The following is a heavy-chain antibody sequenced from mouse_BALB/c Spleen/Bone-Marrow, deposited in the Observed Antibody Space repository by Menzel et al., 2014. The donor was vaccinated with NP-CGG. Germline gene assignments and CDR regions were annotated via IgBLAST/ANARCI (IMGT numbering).Heavy chain of an antibody. CDR3: TIRYYAMDY. CDR2: IIPSSGYT. V-gene: IGHV1-4*01. CDR1: GYTFTRYT. D-gene: IGHD1-1*01. Sequence: VQGVESGAELARPGASVKMSCQASGYTFTRYTMHWEKQRPGQGLEWIGYIIPSSGYTNYNQKFKDKATLTADKSSSTAYMQLSSLTSEDSAVYYCTIRYYAMDYWGQGTSVTVSS. J-gene: IGHJ4*01.